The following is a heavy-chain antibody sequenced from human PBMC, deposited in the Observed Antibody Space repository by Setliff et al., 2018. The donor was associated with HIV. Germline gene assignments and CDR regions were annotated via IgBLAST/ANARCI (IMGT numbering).Heavy chain of an antibody. D-gene: IGHD5-12*01. CDR2: IIPILGIA. Sequence: SVKVSCKASGYTFTSYGIGWVRQAPGQGLEWMGGIIPILGIANYAQKFQGRVTITTDESTSTAYEDTAVYYCARGEKKNVDIVATRDFYYYYMDVWGKGTTVTVSS. V-gene: IGHV1-69*10. CDR1: GYTFTSYG. J-gene: IGHJ6*03. CDR3: ARGEKKNVDIVATRDFYYYYMDV.